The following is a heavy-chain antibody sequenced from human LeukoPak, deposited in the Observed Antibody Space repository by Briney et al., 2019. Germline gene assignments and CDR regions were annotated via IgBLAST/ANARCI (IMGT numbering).Heavy chain of an antibody. D-gene: IGHD6-13*01. CDR3: VVSMVAAGKY. J-gene: IGHJ4*02. Sequence: AGGSLRLSCAASGFTFSSYAMSWVRQAPGKGLEWVSAISGSGGSTYYADSVKGRFTISRDNSKNTLYLQMNSLRAEDTAVYYCVVSMVAAGKYWGQGTLVTVSS. CDR1: GFTFSSYA. CDR2: ISGSGGST. V-gene: IGHV3-23*01.